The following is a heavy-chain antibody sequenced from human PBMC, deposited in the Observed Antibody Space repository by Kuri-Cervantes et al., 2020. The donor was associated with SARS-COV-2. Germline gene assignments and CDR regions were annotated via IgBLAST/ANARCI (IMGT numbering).Heavy chain of an antibody. V-gene: IGHV3-33*08. D-gene: IGHD4-17*01. CDR1: GFIFSDYG. J-gene: IGHJ4*01. Sequence: GESRKSSCEGSGFIFSDYGMHWVRQAPGKGLEWVANVWNDGSYKYYADAVKGRFTISKDNFNNMFYLQMNSLRVDATAISYCARDRYGDKAYDSFDMRGQGTMVTVSS. CDR3: ARDRYGDKAYDSFDM. CDR2: VWNDGSYK.